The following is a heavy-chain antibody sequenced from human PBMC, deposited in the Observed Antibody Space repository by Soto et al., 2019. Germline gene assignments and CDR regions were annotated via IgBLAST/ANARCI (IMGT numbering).Heavy chain of an antibody. Sequence: EVQLVESGGSVVRPGGSLRLSCAAFGFPFDDYGTSWVRQAPGKGLEWVSGINRDGGSTGYADSVKGRFTISRDNAKNALYLQMISLRAEDTAFYYWARAPGYYGDFFDYWGQGTLVTVSS. D-gene: IGHD4-17*01. CDR2: INRDGGST. CDR1: GFPFDDYG. J-gene: IGHJ4*02. CDR3: ARAPGYYGDFFDY. V-gene: IGHV3-20*04.